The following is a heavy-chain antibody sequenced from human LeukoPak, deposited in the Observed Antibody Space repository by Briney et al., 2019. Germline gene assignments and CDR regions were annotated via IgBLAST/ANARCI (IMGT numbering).Heavy chain of an antibody. Sequence: PGGSLRLSCAASGFTFSSYSMNWVRQAPGKGLEWVSSISSSSSYIYYADSVKGRFTISRDNAKNSLYLQMNSLRAEDTAVYYCARDHLYYYDSSGYSMDVWGKGTTVTVSS. J-gene: IGHJ6*04. V-gene: IGHV3-21*01. CDR1: GFTFSSYS. CDR2: ISSSSSYI. CDR3: ARDHLYYYDSSGYSMDV. D-gene: IGHD3-22*01.